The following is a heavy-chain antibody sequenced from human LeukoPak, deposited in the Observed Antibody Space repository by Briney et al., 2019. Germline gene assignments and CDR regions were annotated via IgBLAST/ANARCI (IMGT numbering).Heavy chain of an antibody. CDR1: GFTFSSYE. J-gene: IGHJ2*01. D-gene: IGHD6-19*01. CDR2: ISSSGSTI. CDR3: ARDRGVAGDWYFDL. Sequence: PGRSLRLSCAASGFTFSSYEMNWVRQAPGKGLEWVSYISSSGSTIYYADSVKGRFTISRDNAKNSLYLQMNSLRAEDTAVYYCARDRGVAGDWYFDLWGRGTLVTVSS. V-gene: IGHV3-48*03.